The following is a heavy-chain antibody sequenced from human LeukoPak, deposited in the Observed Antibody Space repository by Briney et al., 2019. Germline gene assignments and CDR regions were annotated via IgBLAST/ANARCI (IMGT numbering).Heavy chain of an antibody. V-gene: IGHV1-8*01. D-gene: IGHD2-15*01. CDR1: GYIFTSYD. CDR2: MNPNSGNT. CDR3: ARLTPYCSGGSCYYWFDP. J-gene: IGHJ5*02. Sequence: ASVKVSCMASGYIFTSYDINWVRQATGQGLEWMGWMNPNSGNTGYAQKFQGRVTMTRNTSISTAYMELSSLRSEDTAVYYCARLTPYCSGGSCYYWFDPWGQGTLVTVSS.